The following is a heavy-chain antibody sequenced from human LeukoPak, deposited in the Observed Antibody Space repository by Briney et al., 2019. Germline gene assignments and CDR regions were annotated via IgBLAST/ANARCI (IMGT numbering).Heavy chain of an antibody. CDR2: IYSDDRT. J-gene: IGHJ4*02. V-gene: IGHV3-53*01. Sequence: PGGSLRLSCAASGFTVSSDYMNWVRQAPGEGLECVSIIYSDDRTYYADSVKGRFTISRDNSKNTLYLQMNSLRAEDTAVYYCARDVEGGGIGYWGQGTLVTVSS. D-gene: IGHD1-26*01. CDR1: GFTVSSDY. CDR3: ARDVEGGGIGY.